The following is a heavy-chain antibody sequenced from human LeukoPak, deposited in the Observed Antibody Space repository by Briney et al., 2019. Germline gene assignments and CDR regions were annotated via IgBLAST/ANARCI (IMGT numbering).Heavy chain of an antibody. CDR2: IKQDGSEK. CDR3: AKDNRRHYTSGPNPDSLH. D-gene: IGHD6-19*01. CDR1: GFTFSSYW. V-gene: IGHV3-7*03. J-gene: IGHJ4*02. Sequence: GGPLRLSCAASGFTFSSYWMSWVRQAPGKGLEWVANIKQDGSEKYYVDSVKGRFTTSRDNAKNSLYLQMNSLRVEDTAFYYCAKDNRRHYTSGPNPDSLHWGQGALVTVSS.